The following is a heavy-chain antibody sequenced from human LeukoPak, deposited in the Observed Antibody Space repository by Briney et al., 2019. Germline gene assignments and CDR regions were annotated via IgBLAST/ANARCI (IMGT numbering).Heavy chain of an antibody. J-gene: IGHJ3*02. CDR3: ARALPSPLYSGSYADAFDI. D-gene: IGHD1-26*01. Sequence: KPGGSLRLSCAASGFTFSSYSMNWVRQAPGKGLEWVSSISSSSSYIYYADSVKGRFTISRDNAKNPLYLQMNSLRAEDTAVYYCARALPSPLYSGSYADAFDIWGQGTMVTVSS. CDR1: GFTFSSYS. V-gene: IGHV3-21*01. CDR2: ISSSSSYI.